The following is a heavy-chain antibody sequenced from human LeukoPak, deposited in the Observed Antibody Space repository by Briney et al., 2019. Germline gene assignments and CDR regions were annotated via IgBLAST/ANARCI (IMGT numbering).Heavy chain of an antibody. CDR1: GGSVSSGNYF. D-gene: IGHD6-6*01. CDR3: ARDQTSLPGWFDP. J-gene: IGHJ5*02. V-gene: IGHV4-30-4*08. CDR2: IYYSGNA. Sequence: SETLSLTRTVSGGSVSSGNYFWTWIRQPPGKGLEWIGYIYYSGNAHYNPSLKSRVTMSVDTSKNQFSLKLTSVTAADTAVYYCARDQTSLPGWFDPWGQGTLVSVSS.